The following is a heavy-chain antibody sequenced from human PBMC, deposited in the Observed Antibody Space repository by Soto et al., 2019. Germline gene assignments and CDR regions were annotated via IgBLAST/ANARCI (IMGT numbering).Heavy chain of an antibody. CDR1: GFTFTSYG. Sequence: QVQLVQSGAEVKKPGASVKVSCKASGFTFTSYGISWVRQAPGQGLEWLGWISAYNGNTNYAQKRQARATMTTDTSTSTPYMELRGLRADDTAVYYCAREVRPSHHGRGGQIDYWGQGTLVTVSS. V-gene: IGHV1-18*01. CDR2: ISAYNGNT. D-gene: IGHD2-15*01. J-gene: IGHJ4*02. CDR3: AREVRPSHHGRGGQIDY.